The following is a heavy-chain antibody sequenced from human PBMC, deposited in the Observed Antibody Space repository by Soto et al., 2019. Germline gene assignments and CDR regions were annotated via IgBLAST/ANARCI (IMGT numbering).Heavy chain of an antibody. J-gene: IGHJ4*02. CDR1: GFTFSSYS. V-gene: IGHV3-21*01. D-gene: IGHD3-3*01. CDR3: ARDNVVPTPITYYDFWSGYFRDLDY. Sequence: EVQLVESGGGLVKPGGSLRLSCAASGFTFSSYSMNWVRQAPGKGLEWVSSISSSSSYIYYADSVKGRFTISRDNAKNSLYLQMNSLRAEDTAVYYCARDNVVPTPITYYDFWSGYFRDLDYWGQGTLVTVSS. CDR2: ISSSSSYI.